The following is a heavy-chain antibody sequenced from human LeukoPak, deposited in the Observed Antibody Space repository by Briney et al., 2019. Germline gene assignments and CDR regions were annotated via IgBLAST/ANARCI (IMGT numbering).Heavy chain of an antibody. CDR2: INYDGSNR. J-gene: IGHJ4*02. V-gene: IGHV3-33*01. Sequence: GGSLRLSCAASGFSLSNYGLHWVRQGPGKGLEWLAVINYDGSNRYYADSVKARFQISKESSENTLYLQMKPLRARDTDIYQGARWGGTRQFYFAYWGQGTLATVSS. CDR1: GFSLSNYG. CDR3: ARWGGTRQFYFAY. D-gene: IGHD3-16*01.